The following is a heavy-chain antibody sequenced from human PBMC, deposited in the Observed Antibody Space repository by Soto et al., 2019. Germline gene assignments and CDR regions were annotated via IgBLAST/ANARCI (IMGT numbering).Heavy chain of an antibody. V-gene: IGHV4-31*03. J-gene: IGHJ6*02. CDR2: IYYSGST. CDR3: ARDRLDEYSSSFGMDV. D-gene: IGHD6-6*01. CDR1: GGSISSGGYY. Sequence: SETLSLTCTVSGGSISSGGYYWSWIRQHPGKGLEWIGYIYYSGSTYYNPSLKSRVTIAVDTSKNQFSLKLSSVTAADTAVYYCARDRLDEYSSSFGMDVWGQGTTVTVSS.